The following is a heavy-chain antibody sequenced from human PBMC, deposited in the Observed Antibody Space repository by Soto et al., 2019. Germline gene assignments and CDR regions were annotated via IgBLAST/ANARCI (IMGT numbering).Heavy chain of an antibody. J-gene: IGHJ5*02. V-gene: IGHV1-69*13. CDR1: GGTFNSYA. CDR2: IIPIFGTA. Sequence: SVKVSCKASGGTFNSYAISWVRQAPGQGLEWMGGIIPIFGTANYAQKFQGRVTITADESTSTAYMELSSLSSEDTAVYYCARDSSGRGWFDPWGQGTLVTVSS. CDR3: ARDSSGRGWFDP. D-gene: IGHD3-10*01.